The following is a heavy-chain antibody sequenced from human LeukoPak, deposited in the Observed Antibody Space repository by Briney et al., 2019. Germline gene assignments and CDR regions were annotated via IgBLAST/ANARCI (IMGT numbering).Heavy chain of an antibody. V-gene: IGHV4-34*01. CDR2: INHSGST. D-gene: IGHD6-19*01. CDR3: ARALLDIAVAGREFDY. CDR1: GGSFSGYY. J-gene: IGHJ4*02. Sequence: SETLSLTCAVYGGSFSGYYWSWLRQPPGKGLEWIGEINHSGSTNYNPSLKSRVTISVDTSKNQFSLKLSSVTSADTAVYYCARALLDIAVAGREFDYWGQGTLVTVSS.